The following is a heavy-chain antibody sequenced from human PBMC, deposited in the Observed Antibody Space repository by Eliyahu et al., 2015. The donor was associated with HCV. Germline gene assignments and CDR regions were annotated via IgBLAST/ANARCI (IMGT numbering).Heavy chain of an antibody. V-gene: IGHV1-58*01. CDR2: IVVGSGNK. Sequence: QMQLVQSGPEVKKPGTSVKVSCXASGFTFSSSAVQWVRQARGQRLEWIGWIVVGSGNKNSAQKFQERVTITRDMSTSTAYMELSSLRSEDTAVYYCAADRSLYYYGMDVWGQGTTVTVSS. J-gene: IGHJ6*02. D-gene: IGHD1-26*01. CDR3: AADRSLYYYGMDV. CDR1: GFTFSSSA.